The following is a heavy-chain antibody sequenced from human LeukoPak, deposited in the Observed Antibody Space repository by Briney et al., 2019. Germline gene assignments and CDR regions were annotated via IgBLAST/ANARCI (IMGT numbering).Heavy chain of an antibody. Sequence: RASVKVSCKASGNTFTGYYMHWVRQAPGQGLEWMGWINPNSGGTNYAQKFQGRVTMTRDTSISTAYMELSRLRSDDTAVYYCASLLTQEGTSSLASWGQGTLVTVSS. V-gene: IGHV1-2*02. CDR3: ASLLTQEGTSSLAS. J-gene: IGHJ5*02. D-gene: IGHD1-26*01. CDR2: INPNSGGT. CDR1: GNTFTGYY.